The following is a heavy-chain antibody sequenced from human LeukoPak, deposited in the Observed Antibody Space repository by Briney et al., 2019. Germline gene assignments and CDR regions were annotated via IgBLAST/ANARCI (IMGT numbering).Heavy chain of an antibody. V-gene: IGHV4-31*03. D-gene: IGHD2-15*01. J-gene: IGHJ5*02. CDR1: GGSISSGGYY. CDR3: ASHPMGSTTFDP. Sequence: SETLSLTCTVSGGSISSGGYYWSWIRQHPGKGLEWIGYIYYSGSTYYNPSLKSRVTISVGTSKNQFSLKLSSVTAADTAVYYCASHPMGSTTFDPWGQGTLVTVSS. CDR2: IYYSGST.